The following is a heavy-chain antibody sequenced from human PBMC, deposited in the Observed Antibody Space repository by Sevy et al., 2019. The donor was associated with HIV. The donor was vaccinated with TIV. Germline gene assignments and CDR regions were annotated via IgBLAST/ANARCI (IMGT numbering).Heavy chain of an antibody. CDR1: GYTFTSYD. Sequence: ASVKVSCKASGYTFTSYDINWVRQATGQGLEWMGWMNPKSGNTGYAQKFQGRVTMTRNTSISTAYMELSSLRSEDTAVYYCARGGVLWFGEFHRGYDYYYGMDVWGQGTTVTVSS. CDR2: MNPKSGNT. D-gene: IGHD3-10*01. CDR3: ARGGVLWFGEFHRGYDYYYGMDV. V-gene: IGHV1-8*01. J-gene: IGHJ6*02.